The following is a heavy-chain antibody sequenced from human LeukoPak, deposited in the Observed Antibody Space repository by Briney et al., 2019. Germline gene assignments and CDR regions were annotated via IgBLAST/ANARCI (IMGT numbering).Heavy chain of an antibody. D-gene: IGHD2-2*01. CDR1: GFTFSSYS. CDR2: ISSSSSTI. J-gene: IGHJ4*02. CDR3: ARSTDPEDLADFDY. Sequence: GGSLRLSCAASGFTFSSYSMNWVRQAPGKGLEWVSYISSSSSTIYYADSVKGRFTISRDNAKNSLYLQMNSLRAEDTAVYYCARSTDPEDLADFDYWGQGTLVTVSS. V-gene: IGHV3-48*01.